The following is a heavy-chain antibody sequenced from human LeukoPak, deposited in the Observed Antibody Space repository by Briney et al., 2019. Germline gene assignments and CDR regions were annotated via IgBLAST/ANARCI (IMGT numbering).Heavy chain of an antibody. V-gene: IGHV3-74*01. CDR1: GFTFSTYW. CDR3: AKESVEYSSGQKLRPFDP. Sequence: GGSLRLSCAASGFTFSTYWMHWVRQAPGKGLVWVSRINSDGSSTAYADSVKGRFTISRDNSKNTLYLQMNSLRAEDTAVYYCAKESVEYSSGQKLRPFDPWGQGTLVTVSS. CDR2: INSDGSST. D-gene: IGHD6-19*01. J-gene: IGHJ5*02.